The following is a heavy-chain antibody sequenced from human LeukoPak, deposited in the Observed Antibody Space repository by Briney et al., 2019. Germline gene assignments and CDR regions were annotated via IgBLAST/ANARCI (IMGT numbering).Heavy chain of an antibody. CDR3: AGSGSDTTDAFDI. CDR2: SYRGGST. J-gene: IGHJ3*02. D-gene: IGHD6-19*01. Sequence: GGSLRLSCAACGFTVSSNYMSWLRQAPRRGLDGVSVSYRGGSTYYPDSVKGRFTISRDNSKNTLYLQMNSLRAEDTAVYYCAGSGSDTTDAFDIWGQGTMVTVSS. V-gene: IGHV3-53*01. CDR1: GFTVSSNY.